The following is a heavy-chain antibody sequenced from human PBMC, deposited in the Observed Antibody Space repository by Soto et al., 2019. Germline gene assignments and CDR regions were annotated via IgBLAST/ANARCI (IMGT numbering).Heavy chain of an antibody. V-gene: IGHV3-21*01. J-gene: IGHJ6*02. CDR1: GFTFSSYS. D-gene: IGHD1-26*01. CDR2: ISSSSSYI. Sequence: GGSLRLSCAASGFTFSSYSMNWVRQAPGKGLEWVSSISSSSSYIYYADSVKGRFTISRDNAKNSLYLQMNSLRAEDTAVYYCASGPELLPAGDYYYGMDVWGQGTTVTVSS. CDR3: ASGPELLPAGDYYYGMDV.